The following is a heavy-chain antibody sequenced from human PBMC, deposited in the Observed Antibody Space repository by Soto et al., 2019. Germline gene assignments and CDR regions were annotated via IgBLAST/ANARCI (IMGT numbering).Heavy chain of an antibody. V-gene: IGHV4-39*01. Sequence: SETLSLTCTVSGGSISSSSYYWGWIRQPPGKGLEWIGSIYYSGSTYYIPSLKSRVTISVDTSKNQFSLKLSSVTAADTAVYYCARGGPDRYYGSGSYSWFDPWGQGTLVTVSS. CDR1: GGSISSSSYY. J-gene: IGHJ5*02. CDR2: IYYSGST. CDR3: ARGGPDRYYGSGSYSWFDP. D-gene: IGHD3-10*01.